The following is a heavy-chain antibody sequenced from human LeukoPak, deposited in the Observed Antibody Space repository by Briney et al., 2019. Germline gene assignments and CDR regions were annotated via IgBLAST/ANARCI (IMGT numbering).Heavy chain of an antibody. CDR1: GGTFSSYA. Sequence: ASVKVSCTASGGTFSSYAISWVRQAPGQGLEWMGGIIPIFGTANYAQKFQGRVTITTDESTSTAYMELSSLRSEDTAVYYCARGGDEYSYGYDYYYYMDVWGKGTTVTVSS. V-gene: IGHV1-69*05. CDR3: ARGGDEYSYGYDYYYYMDV. J-gene: IGHJ6*03. CDR2: IIPIFGTA. D-gene: IGHD5-18*01.